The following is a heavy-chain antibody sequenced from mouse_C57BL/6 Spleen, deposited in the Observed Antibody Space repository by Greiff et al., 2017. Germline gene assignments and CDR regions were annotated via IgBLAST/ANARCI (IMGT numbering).Heavy chain of an antibody. CDR3: ARYDYVSDYYAMDY. J-gene: IGHJ4*01. V-gene: IGHV5-17*01. CDR2: ISSGSSTI. CDR1: GFTFSDYG. D-gene: IGHD2-4*01. Sequence: EVMLVESGGGLVKPGGSLKLSCAASGFTFSDYGMHWVRQAPEKGLEWVAYISSGSSTIYYADTVKGRFTISRDNAKNTLFLQMTSLRSEDTAMYYCARYDYVSDYYAMDYWGQGTSVTVSS.